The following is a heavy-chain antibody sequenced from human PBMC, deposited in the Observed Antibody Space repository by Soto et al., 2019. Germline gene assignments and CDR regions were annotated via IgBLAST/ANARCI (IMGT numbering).Heavy chain of an antibody. D-gene: IGHD1-26*01. Sequence: EVQLVESGGGLVQPGGSLRLSCAASGFTFSSYWMHWVRQAPGKGLVWVSRINSDGSSTSYADSVKGRFTISRDNAKNTRYRQMNSLRAEDTAVYYCDRGGSLNWYFDLWGRGTLVTVSS. J-gene: IGHJ2*01. CDR2: INSDGSST. V-gene: IGHV3-74*01. CDR3: DRGGSLNWYFDL. CDR1: GFTFSSYW.